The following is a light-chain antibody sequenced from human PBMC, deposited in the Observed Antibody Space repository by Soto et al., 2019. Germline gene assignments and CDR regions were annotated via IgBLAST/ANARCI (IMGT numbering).Light chain of an antibody. Sequence: DIQMTQSPSSLSASVGDRVTITCRASQGIRDALGWYQQKPGKAPKRLIYAASSLQSGVPSRFSGSGSGTEFTLTISSLQPEDFATYYCLQHNSYPLPFGQGTKVEIK. CDR2: AAS. CDR3: LQHNSYPLP. CDR1: QGIRDA. V-gene: IGKV1-17*01. J-gene: IGKJ1*01.